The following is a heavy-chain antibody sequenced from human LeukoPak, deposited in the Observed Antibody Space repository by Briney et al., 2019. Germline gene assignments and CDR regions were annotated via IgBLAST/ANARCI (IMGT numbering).Heavy chain of an antibody. J-gene: IGHJ4*02. V-gene: IGHV4-34*01. CDR1: GGSFSGYY. D-gene: IGHD7-27*01. Sequence: SETLSLTCAVYGGSFSGYYWSWIRQPPGKGLEWIGEINHDGGTNYNPSLKSRVTISVDTSKNQFSLKLSSVTAADTAVYYCARVNLGIDGYYFDYWGQGTLVTVSS. CDR2: INHDGGT. CDR3: ARVNLGIDGYYFDY.